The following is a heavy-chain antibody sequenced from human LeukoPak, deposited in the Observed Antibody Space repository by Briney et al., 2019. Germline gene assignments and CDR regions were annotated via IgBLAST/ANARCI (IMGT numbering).Heavy chain of an antibody. CDR1: GGSISSSSYY. D-gene: IGHD3-22*01. V-gene: IGHV4-39*01. CDR3: ARQGRYDTTGRWFDP. CDR2: SYYTGST. J-gene: IGHJ5*02. Sequence: SETLSLTCNVSGGSISSSSYYWGWIRQPPGKGLEWIASSYYTGSTYYNPSLKSRVTVSVDTSKNQFSLKLSSVTAADTAVYYCARQGRYDTTGRWFDPWGLGTLVTVSS.